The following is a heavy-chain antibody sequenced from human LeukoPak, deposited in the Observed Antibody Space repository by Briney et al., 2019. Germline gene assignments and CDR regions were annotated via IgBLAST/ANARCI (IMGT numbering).Heavy chain of an antibody. CDR1: GFAGGSNY. Sequence: PGGSLRLSCVAPGFAGGSNYMSWVRQAPGKGLEWVSLIYSGGAIRYADSVKGRFTISRDSSKNTLFLQMNDLTVEDTARYYCARRPGNWGQGILVTVSS. CDR3: ARRPGN. CDR2: IYSGGAI. J-gene: IGHJ4*02. D-gene: IGHD1-14*01. V-gene: IGHV3-53*01.